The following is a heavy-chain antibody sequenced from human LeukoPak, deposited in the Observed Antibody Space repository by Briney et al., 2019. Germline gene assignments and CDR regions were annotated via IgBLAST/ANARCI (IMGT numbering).Heavy chain of an antibody. CDR1: GGSISSSSYY. CDR2: IYYSGST. J-gene: IGHJ4*02. Sequence: PSETLSLTCTVSGGSISSSSYYWGWIRQPPGKGLEWIGSIYYSGSTYYNPSLKSRVTISVDTSKNQFSLKLSSVTAADTAVYYCARPHILTGYYLDYWGQGTLVTVSS. CDR3: ARPHILTGYYLDY. D-gene: IGHD3-9*01. V-gene: IGHV4-39*01.